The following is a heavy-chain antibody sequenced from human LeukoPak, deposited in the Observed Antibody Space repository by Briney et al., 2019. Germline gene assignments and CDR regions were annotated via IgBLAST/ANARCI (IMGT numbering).Heavy chain of an antibody. CDR2: IWYDGNDK. J-gene: IGHJ4*02. CDR3: ARGEGYYDSSGYYYYFDY. D-gene: IGHD3-22*01. Sequence: PGGSLRLSCEASGFTFRNYGMQWVRQAPGKGLEWVALIWYDGNDKSYADSVKGRFTISRDNSKNTLYLQMNSLRAEDTAVYYCARGEGYYDSSGYYYYFDYWGQGTLVTVSS. CDR1: GFTFRNYG. V-gene: IGHV3-30*02.